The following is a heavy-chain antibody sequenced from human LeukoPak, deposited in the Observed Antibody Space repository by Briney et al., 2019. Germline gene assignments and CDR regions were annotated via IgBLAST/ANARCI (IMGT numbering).Heavy chain of an antibody. J-gene: IGHJ6*02. D-gene: IGHD1-26*01. V-gene: IGHV3-33*01. CDR1: GFTFSSYG. CDR3: ARRGVLLRTKYYYYGMDV. CDR2: IWYDGSNK. Sequence: GRSLRLSCAASGFTFSSYGMPWVRQAPGKGLEWVAVIWYDGSNKYYADSVKGRFTISRDNSKNTLYLQMNSLRAEDTAVYYCARRGVLLRTKYYYYGMDVWGQGTTVTVSS.